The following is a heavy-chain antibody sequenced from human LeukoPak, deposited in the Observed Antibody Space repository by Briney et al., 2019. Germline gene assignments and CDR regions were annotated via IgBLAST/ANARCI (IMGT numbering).Heavy chain of an antibody. CDR2: ITASSVTL. D-gene: IGHD7-27*01. Sequence: TEGSLRLSCAASGFKFEDHTMHWVRQAPGKGLEWISGITASSVTLDYADSVRGRFTISRDDAKNSLFLQMNSLRAEDTALYYCATDTWGSPFHCWGQGTLVTVSS. V-gene: IGHV3-9*01. CDR1: GFKFEDHT. J-gene: IGHJ4*02. CDR3: ATDTWGSPFHC.